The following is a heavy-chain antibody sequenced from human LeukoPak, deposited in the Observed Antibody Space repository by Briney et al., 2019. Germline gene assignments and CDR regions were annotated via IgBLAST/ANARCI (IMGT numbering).Heavy chain of an antibody. Sequence: SETLSLTCSVSGGSISSHYWSWIRQPAGKGLEWIGRVYVSGSTNYNPSLKSRVSISLDTSKNQFSLKLTSVTAADTAVYYCARDHDYDSSGYPLGDFDLWGRGTLVTVSS. D-gene: IGHD3-22*01. CDR1: GGSISSHY. J-gene: IGHJ2*01. CDR2: VYVSGST. CDR3: ARDHDYDSSGYPLGDFDL. V-gene: IGHV4-4*07.